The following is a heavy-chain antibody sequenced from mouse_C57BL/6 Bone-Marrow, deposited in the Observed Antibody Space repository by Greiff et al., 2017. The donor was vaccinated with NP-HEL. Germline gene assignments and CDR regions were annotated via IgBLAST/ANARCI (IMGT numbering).Heavy chain of an antibody. CDR1: GYTFTDYY. J-gene: IGHJ4*01. D-gene: IGHD2-4*01. Sequence: EVQLQQSGPELVKPGASVKISCKASGYTFTDYYVNWVKQSHGKSLEWIGDINPNNGGTSYNQKFKGKATSTVDKSSSTAYMELRSLTSEDSAVYYCARATYYDYDGAMDYWGQGTSVTVSS. CDR2: INPNNGGT. V-gene: IGHV1-26*01. CDR3: ARATYYDYDGAMDY.